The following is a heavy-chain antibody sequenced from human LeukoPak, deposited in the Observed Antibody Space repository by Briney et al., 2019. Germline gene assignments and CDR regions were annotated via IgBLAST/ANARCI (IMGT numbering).Heavy chain of an antibody. J-gene: IGHJ4*02. V-gene: IGHV4-39*01. D-gene: IGHD3-22*01. CDR2: IYYSGST. CDR1: GGSISSRNYY. CDR3: ARLSYDGRTYCYFDL. Sequence: SETLSLTCTVSGGSISSRNYYWGWIRQPPGKGLEWIGSIYYSGSTYDNPSLKSRVTMSVGTSKNQFSLKLSSVTAADTAVYYCARLSYDGRTYCYFDLWGQGTLVTVSS.